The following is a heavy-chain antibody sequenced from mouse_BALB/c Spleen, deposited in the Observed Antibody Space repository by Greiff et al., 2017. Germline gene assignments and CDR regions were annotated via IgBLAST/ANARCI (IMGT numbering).Heavy chain of an antibody. V-gene: IGHV1-69*02. CDR3: ARKSSSGFAY. J-gene: IGHJ3*01. D-gene: IGHD1-1*01. CDR2: IDPSDSYT. CDR1: GYTFTSYW. Sequence: QVQLKQPGAELVKPGASVKLSCKASGYTFTSYWMHWVKQRPGQGLEWIGEIDPSDSYTNYNQKFKGKATLTVDKSSSTAYMQLSSLTSEDSAVYYCARKSSSGFAYGGQGTLVTVAA.